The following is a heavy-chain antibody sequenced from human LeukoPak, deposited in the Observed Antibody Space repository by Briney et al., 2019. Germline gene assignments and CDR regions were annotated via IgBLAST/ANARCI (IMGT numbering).Heavy chain of an antibody. D-gene: IGHD3-22*01. CDR3: ARGGHYYDSSGQDFDY. Sequence: ASVKVSCKASGYTFTSYGISWVRQAPGEGLEWMGWISAYNGNTNYAQTLQGRVTMTTDTSTSTAYMELRSLRSDDTAVYYCARGGHYYDSSGQDFDYWGQGTLVTVSS. CDR2: ISAYNGNT. CDR1: GYTFTSYG. J-gene: IGHJ4*02. V-gene: IGHV1-18*01.